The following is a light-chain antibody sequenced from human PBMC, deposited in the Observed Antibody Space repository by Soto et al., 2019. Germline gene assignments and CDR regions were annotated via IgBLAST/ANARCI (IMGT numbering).Light chain of an antibody. CDR1: QSISSW. J-gene: IGKJ1*01. Sequence: DIQMTQSPSTLSASVGDRVTITCRASQSISSWLAWYQQKPGKAPKLLIYKASSLESGVPLRFSGSGSGTEFTLTISSLQPDDFATYYCQQYNSYPWTLGQGTKVDI. CDR3: QQYNSYPWT. V-gene: IGKV1-5*03. CDR2: KAS.